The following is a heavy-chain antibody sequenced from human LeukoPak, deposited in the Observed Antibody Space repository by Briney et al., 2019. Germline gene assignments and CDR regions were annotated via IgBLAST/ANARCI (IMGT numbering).Heavy chain of an antibody. CDR3: ARGFSGGGRHYYGSGSYQGYNYYGMDV. V-gene: IGHV4-34*01. CDR2: INHSGST. D-gene: IGHD3-10*01. Sequence: SETLSLTCAVYGGSFSGYYWSWIRQPPGKGLEWIGEINHSGSTNYNPSLKSRVTISVDTSKNQFSLKLSSVTAADTAVYYCARGFSGGGRHYYGSGSYQGYNYYGMDVWGQGTTVTVSS. J-gene: IGHJ6*02. CDR1: GGSFSGYY.